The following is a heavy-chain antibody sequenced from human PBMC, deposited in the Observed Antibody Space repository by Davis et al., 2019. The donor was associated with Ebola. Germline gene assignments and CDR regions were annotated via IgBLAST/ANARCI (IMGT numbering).Heavy chain of an antibody. CDR3: ASASGYDWDDAFDI. V-gene: IGHV1-69*06. J-gene: IGHJ3*02. CDR2: IIPIFGTA. D-gene: IGHD5-12*01. CDR1: GYTFSNDY. Sequence: SVKVSCKASGYTFSNDYIHWVQQAPGQGLEWMGGIIPIFGTANYAQKFQGRVTITADKSTSTAYMELSSLRSEDTAVYYCASASGYDWDDAFDIWGQGTMVTVSS.